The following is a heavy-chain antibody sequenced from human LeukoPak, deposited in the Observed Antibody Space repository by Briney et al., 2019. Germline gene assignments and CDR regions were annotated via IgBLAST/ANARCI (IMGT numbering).Heavy chain of an antibody. J-gene: IGHJ3*02. V-gene: IGHV3-23*01. CDR1: GFTFSSYA. CDR2: ISGSGGST. CDR3: AKSIVVVPAAASGAFDI. D-gene: IGHD2-2*01. Sequence: GGSLRLSCAASGFTFSSYAMSWVRQAPGKGLEWVSAISGSGGSTYYADSVKGRFTISRDNSKNTLYLQMNSLRAEDTAVYYCAKSIVVVPAAASGAFDIWGQGTMVTVSS.